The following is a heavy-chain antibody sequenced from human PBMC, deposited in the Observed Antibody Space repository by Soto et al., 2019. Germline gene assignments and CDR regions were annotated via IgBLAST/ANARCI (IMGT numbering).Heavy chain of an antibody. CDR3: ARAGMVRGVYYYYGMDV. CDR1: GGSISSYY. V-gene: IGHV4-59*01. CDR2: IYYSGST. D-gene: IGHD3-10*01. Sequence: SETLSLTCTVSGGSISSYYWSWIRQLPGKGLEWIGYIYYSGSTNYNPSLKSRVTISVDTSKNQFSLKLSSVTAADTAVYYCARAGMVRGVYYYYGMDVWGQGTTVTVS. J-gene: IGHJ6*02.